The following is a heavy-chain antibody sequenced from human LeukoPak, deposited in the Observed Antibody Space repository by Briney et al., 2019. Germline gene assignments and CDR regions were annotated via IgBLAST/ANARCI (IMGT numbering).Heavy chain of an antibody. J-gene: IGHJ4*02. CDR1: GFTSSSYG. D-gene: IGHD5-18*01. Sequence: HPGRSLRLSCAASGFTSSSYGMHWVRQAPGKGLEWVAVISNDGSKKYSADSVKGRFTISRDNSKNTLYLQMNSLRAEDTAVYYCAKDRYSYAFEYFDSWGQGTLVTVSS. V-gene: IGHV3-30*18. CDR3: AKDRYSYAFEYFDS. CDR2: ISNDGSKK.